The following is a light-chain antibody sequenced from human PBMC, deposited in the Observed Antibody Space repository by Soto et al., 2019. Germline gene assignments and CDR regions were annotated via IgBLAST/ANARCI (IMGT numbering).Light chain of an antibody. CDR2: WAS. J-gene: IGKJ2*01. CDR3: QQYFSIPMFT. V-gene: IGKV4-1*01. Sequence: DVVLTQSPDSLALSLGETATITCKTTQSALFSASNKNYIAWYQRRPGQPLKLLFYWASTRASGVPERFSGSGSGTDFTLAISSLQPVDAAIYYCQQYFSIPMFTFAQVTKVDIK. CDR1: QSALFSASNKNY.